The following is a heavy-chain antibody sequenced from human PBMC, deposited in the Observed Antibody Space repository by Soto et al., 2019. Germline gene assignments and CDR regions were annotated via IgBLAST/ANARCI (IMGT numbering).Heavy chain of an antibody. CDR1: GFTFSSYS. CDR3: ARDLNWNDWFDP. Sequence: GGSLRLSCAASGFTFSSYSMNWVRQAPGKGLEWVSSISSSSSYIYYADTVKGRFTISRDNAKNSLYLQINSLRVEYMAVYYYARDLNWNDWFDPWGQGTLVTVSS. V-gene: IGHV3-21*01. CDR2: ISSSSSYI. J-gene: IGHJ5*02. D-gene: IGHD1-1*01.